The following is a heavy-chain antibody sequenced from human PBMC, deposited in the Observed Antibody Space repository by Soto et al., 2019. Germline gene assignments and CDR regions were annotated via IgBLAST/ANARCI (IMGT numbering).Heavy chain of an antibody. V-gene: IGHV1-24*01. CDR2: FDPEDGET. D-gene: IGHD3-10*01. Sequence: ASVKVSCKVSGYTLTELSMHWVRQAPGKGLEWMGGFDPEDGETIYAQKFQGRVTMTEDTSTDTAYMELSSLRSEDTAVYYCATGWVPAPIRGVRKPFDYWGQGTLVTVSS. CDR3: ATGWVPAPIRGVRKPFDY. J-gene: IGHJ4*02. CDR1: GYTLTELS.